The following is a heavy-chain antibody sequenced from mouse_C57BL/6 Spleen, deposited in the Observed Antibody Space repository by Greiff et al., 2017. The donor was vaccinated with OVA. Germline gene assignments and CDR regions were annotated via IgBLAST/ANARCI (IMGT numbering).Heavy chain of an antibody. D-gene: IGHD2-5*01. CDR3: ARENYSNYVWYIDV. CDR2: IYPRDGST. V-gene: IGHV1-78*01. J-gene: IGHJ1*03. CDR1: GYTFTDHT. Sequence: VQGVESDAELVKPGASVKISCKASGYTFTDHTIHWMKQRPEQGLEWIGYIYPRDGSTKYNEKFKGKATLTADKSSSTAYMQLNSLTSEDSAVYFCARENYSNYVWYIDVWGTGTTVTVSS.